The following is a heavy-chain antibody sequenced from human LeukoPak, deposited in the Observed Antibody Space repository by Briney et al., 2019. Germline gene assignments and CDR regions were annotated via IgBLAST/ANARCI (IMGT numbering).Heavy chain of an antibody. CDR1: GFTFSSYA. J-gene: IGHJ6*03. CDR3: AKVGTTVTTYYYYYMDV. CDR2: SSGSGSST. Sequence: PGGSLRLSCAASGFTFSSYAMCWVRQAPGKGLEWVSASSGSGSSTYCADSVKGRSTISRDNSRNTLYLQMNSLRAEDTAVYYCAKVGTTVTTYYYYYMDVWGKGTTVTVSS. D-gene: IGHD4-17*01. V-gene: IGHV3-23*01.